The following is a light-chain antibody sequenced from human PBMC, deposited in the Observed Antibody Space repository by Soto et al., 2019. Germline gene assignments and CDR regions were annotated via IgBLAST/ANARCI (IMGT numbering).Light chain of an antibody. CDR1: SSDIGTNY. Sequence: QSVLTQPPSASGTPGQRITISCSGSSSDIGTNYVYWYQQLPGTAPKLLIYRNNQRPSGVPDRFSGSKSDTSASLAISGLRSEDEADYHCAAWDDSLSGFYVFGTGTQLTVL. CDR2: RNN. J-gene: IGLJ1*01. CDR3: AAWDDSLSGFYV. V-gene: IGLV1-47*01.